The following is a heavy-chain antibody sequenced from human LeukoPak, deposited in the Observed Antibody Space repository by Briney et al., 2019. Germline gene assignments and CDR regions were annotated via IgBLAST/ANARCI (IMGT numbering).Heavy chain of an antibody. J-gene: IGHJ6*04. CDR2: ISSSGSTI. CDR1: GLTFSKSW. CDR3: ARKAYGLDV. V-gene: IGHV3-48*04. Sequence: PGGSLRLSCAASGLTFSKSWMNWVRQAPGKGLEWVSYISSSGSTIYYADSVKGRFTISRDNAKNSLYLQMNSLRAEDTAVYYCARKAYGLDVWGKGTTVTVSS.